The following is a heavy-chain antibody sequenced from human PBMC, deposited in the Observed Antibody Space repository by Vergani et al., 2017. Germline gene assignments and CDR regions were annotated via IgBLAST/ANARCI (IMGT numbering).Heavy chain of an antibody. V-gene: IGHV4-59*06. D-gene: IGHD3-16*01. CDR2: IYYSGST. Sequence: QVQLQESGPGLVKPSETLSLTCTVSGGSISSYYWSWIRQHPGKGLEWIGYIYYSGSTYYNPSLKSRVTISVDTSKNQFSLKLSSVTAADTAVYYCARGGPRGAFDIWGQGTMVTVSS. CDR1: GGSISSYY. J-gene: IGHJ3*02. CDR3: ARGGPRGAFDI.